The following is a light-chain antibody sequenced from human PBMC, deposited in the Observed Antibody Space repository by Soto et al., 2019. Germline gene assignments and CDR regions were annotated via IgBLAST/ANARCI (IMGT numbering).Light chain of an antibody. CDR1: QSVSSSY. CDR3: QQYGSLTNP. J-gene: IGKJ5*01. V-gene: IGKV3-20*01. CDR2: GAS. Sequence: TNSPFTLSPYTKYIAPISFRSSQSVSSSYLAWYQQKPGQAPRLLIYGASSRATGIPDRLSGSGSGTDFTLTICRLEPEDFAVYYCQQYGSLTNPFCQGRRP.